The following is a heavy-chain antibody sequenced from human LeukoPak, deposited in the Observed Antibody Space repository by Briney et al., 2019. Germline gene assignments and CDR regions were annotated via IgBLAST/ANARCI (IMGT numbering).Heavy chain of an antibody. V-gene: IGHV1-2*02. Sequence: VASVKVSCKASGYPFSTYGISWVRQAPGQGLEWMGWINPNSGGTNYAQKFQGRVTMTRDTSISTAYMELSRLRSDDTAVYYCARLGFGELPFDYWGQGTLVTVSS. CDR1: GYPFSTYG. CDR2: INPNSGGT. J-gene: IGHJ4*02. D-gene: IGHD3-10*01. CDR3: ARLGFGELPFDY.